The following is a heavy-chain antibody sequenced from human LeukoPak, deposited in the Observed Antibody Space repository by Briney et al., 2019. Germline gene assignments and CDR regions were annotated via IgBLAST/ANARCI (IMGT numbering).Heavy chain of an antibody. J-gene: IGHJ5*02. CDR1: GYTFTSYY. Sequence: ASVKVSCKASGYTFTSYYIHWVQQAPGEGLEWMGLLDPEDGETIYAEKFQGRVTMTADTSTDTAYMELSSLRSEDTAVYYCATVFCSSTSCYTWGQGTLVTVSS. D-gene: IGHD2-2*02. CDR2: LDPEDGET. CDR3: ATVFCSSTSCYT. V-gene: IGHV1-69-2*01.